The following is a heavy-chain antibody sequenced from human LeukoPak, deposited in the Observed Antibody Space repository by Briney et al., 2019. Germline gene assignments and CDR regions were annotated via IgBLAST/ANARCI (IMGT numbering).Heavy chain of an antibody. CDR1: GFTFSSYA. V-gene: IGHV3-30-3*01. CDR2: ISYDGSNK. CDR3: PRDISSSSTDY. J-gene: IGHJ4*02. Sequence: GGSLRLSCAASGFTFSSYAMHWVRQAPGKGLEWVAVISYDGSNKYYADSVKGRFTISRDNSKNTLYLQMNSLRAEDTAVYSCPRDISSSSTDYWGQGTLVTVSS. D-gene: IGHD6-6*01.